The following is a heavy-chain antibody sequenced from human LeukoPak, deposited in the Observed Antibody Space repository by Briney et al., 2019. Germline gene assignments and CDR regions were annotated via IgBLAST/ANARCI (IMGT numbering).Heavy chain of an antibody. D-gene: IGHD2-2*02. CDR1: GGSISSNIYY. Sequence: NPSETLSHTCTVSGGSISSNIYYWGWIRQPPGKGLEWIGTIYYSGSTSYNPSLKSRVTISIDMSRNQFSLKLSSLTAADTAVHYCASRPYTYGYFDNWGPGTLVTVSS. CDR2: IYYSGST. CDR3: ASRPYTYGYFDN. V-gene: IGHV4-39*07. J-gene: IGHJ4*02.